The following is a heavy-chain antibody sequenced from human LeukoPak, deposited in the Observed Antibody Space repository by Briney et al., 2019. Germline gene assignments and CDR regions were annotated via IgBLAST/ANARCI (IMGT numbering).Heavy chain of an antibody. CDR2: INSDGSST. CDR1: GFTFSSYW. CDR3: ARTPKAVAGSWYFDY. D-gene: IGHD6-19*01. Sequence: GGSLRLSCAASGFTFSSYWMHWVRQAPGKGLVWVSRINSDGSSTSYADSVKGRFTISRDNAKNTLYLQMNSLRAEDTAVYYCARTPKAVAGSWYFDYWGQGTLVTVSS. V-gene: IGHV3-74*01. J-gene: IGHJ4*02.